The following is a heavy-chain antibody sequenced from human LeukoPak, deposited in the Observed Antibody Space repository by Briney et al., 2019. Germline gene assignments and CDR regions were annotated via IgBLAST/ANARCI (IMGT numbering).Heavy chain of an antibody. V-gene: IGHV3-7*01. CDR3: ARDLVSTLLWFGESYYFDY. CDR2: IKQDGSEK. Sequence: GSLRLSCAASGFTFSSYWMSWVRQAPGKGLEWVANIKQDGSEKYYVDSVKGRFTISRDNAKNSLYLQMNSLRAEDTAVYYCARDLVSTLLWFGESYYFDYWGQGTLVTVSS. D-gene: IGHD3-10*01. CDR1: GFTFSSYW. J-gene: IGHJ4*02.